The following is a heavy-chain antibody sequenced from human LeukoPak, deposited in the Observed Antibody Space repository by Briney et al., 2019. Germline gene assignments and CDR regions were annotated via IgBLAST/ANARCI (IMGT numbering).Heavy chain of an antibody. V-gene: IGHV1-69*05. CDR2: IIPIFGTA. D-gene: IGHD6-13*01. Sequence: ASVKVSCKASGGTFSSYAISWVRQAPGQGLEWMGGIIPIFGTANYAQKFQGRVTITTDESTSTAYMELSSLRSEDTAVYYCASPAAAGTGDYWGQGTLVTVSS. J-gene: IGHJ4*02. CDR3: ASPAAAGTGDY. CDR1: GGTFSSYA.